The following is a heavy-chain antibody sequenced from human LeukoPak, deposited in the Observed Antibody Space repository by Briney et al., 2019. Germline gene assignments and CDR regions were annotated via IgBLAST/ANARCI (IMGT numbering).Heavy chain of an antibody. CDR2: ISYDGSNK. CDR1: GFTFSGYP. V-gene: IGHV3-30-3*01. CDR3: ARFPPVDY. Sequence: GRSLRLSCAASGFTFSGYPIHWVRQAPGKGLEWVAVISYDGSNKYYADSVKGRFTISRDNSKNTLYLQMNSLRAEDTAVYYCARFPPVDYWGQGTLVTVSS. J-gene: IGHJ4*02.